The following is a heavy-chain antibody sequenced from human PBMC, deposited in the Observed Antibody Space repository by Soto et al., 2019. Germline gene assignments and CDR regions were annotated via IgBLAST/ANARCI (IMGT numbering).Heavy chain of an antibody. V-gene: IGHV1-18*01. D-gene: IGHD3-3*01. CDR3: ARERGTIPPNYYYYYMDV. CDR2: ISAYNGNT. J-gene: IGHJ6*03. CDR1: GYTFTSYG. Sequence: QVQLVQSGAEVKKPGASVKVSCKASGYTFTSYGISWVRQAPGQGLEWMGWISAYNGNTNYAQKLQGRVTMTTDTSTSTAYMEMRSLRSDDTAVYYCARERGTIPPNYYYYYMDVWGKGTTVTVSS.